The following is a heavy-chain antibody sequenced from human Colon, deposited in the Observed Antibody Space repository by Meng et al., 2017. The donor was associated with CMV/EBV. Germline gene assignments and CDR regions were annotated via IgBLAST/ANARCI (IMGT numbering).Heavy chain of an antibody. CDR1: GFTFSSYA. Sequence: ETLSLTCAASGFTFSSYAMSWVRQAPGKGLEWVSAISGSGGSTYYADSVKGRFTISRDNSKNTLYLQMNSLRAEDTAVYYCAKGTGVTGFDYWGQGTLVTVSS. CDR3: AKGTGVTGFDY. J-gene: IGHJ4*02. D-gene: IGHD4-23*01. CDR2: ISGSGGST. V-gene: IGHV3-23*01.